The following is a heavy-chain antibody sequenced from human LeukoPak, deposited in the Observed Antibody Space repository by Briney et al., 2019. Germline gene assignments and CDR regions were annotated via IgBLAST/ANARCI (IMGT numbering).Heavy chain of an antibody. J-gene: IGHJ5*02. CDR3: ARNRFGYLQGSKWFDP. CDR1: GGSLSSSSYY. V-gene: IGHV4-39*01. D-gene: IGHD3-16*02. Sequence: SETLSLTCTVSGGSLSSSSYYCGWIRQPPGKGLELIGCIYYSGSTYYNPSLKSRATLSVDTSKNQFSLKLCSVTAADTAVYYCARNRFGYLQGSKWFDPWGQGTLVTVSS. CDR2: IYYSGST.